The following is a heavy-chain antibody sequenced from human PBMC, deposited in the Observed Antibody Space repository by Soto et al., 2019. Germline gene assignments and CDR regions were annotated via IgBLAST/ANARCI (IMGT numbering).Heavy chain of an antibody. J-gene: IGHJ5*02. V-gene: IGHV3-15*01. Sequence: EVQLVESGGGLVKPGGSLRLSCAASGFTFSNAWMSWVRQAPGKGLEWVGRIKSKTDGGTTDYAAPVKGRFTISRDDSKNXXXLQXXXXXXXXXXXXXXXTDSPVYSSSSTFDPWXQGXXVTVSX. D-gene: IGHD6-6*01. CDR2: IKSKTDGGTT. CDR3: XTDSPVYSSSSTFDP. CDR1: GFTFSNAW.